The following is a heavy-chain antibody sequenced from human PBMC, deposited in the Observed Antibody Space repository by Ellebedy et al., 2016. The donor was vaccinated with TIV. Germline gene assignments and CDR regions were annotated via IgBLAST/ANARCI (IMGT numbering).Heavy chain of an antibody. CDR3: SRERDASMASYYYYGLDV. V-gene: IGHV1-2*02. CDR2: INPNSGGT. D-gene: IGHD5-18*01. CDR1: GYTFTAYY. J-gene: IGHJ6*02. Sequence: AASVKVSCKASGYTFTAYYMHWVRQAPGQGLEWMGWINPNSGGTNYAQKFQGRVTMTRDTSISPTYMELSSLTSDDTAVYYCSRERDASMASYYYYGLDVWGQGTTVTVSS.